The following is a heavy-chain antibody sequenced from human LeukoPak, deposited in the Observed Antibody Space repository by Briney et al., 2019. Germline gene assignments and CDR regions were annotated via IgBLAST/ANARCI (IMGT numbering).Heavy chain of an antibody. Sequence: ETLSLTCAVYGGSFSGYYWSWIRQPPGKGLEWIGEINHSGSTNYNPSLKSRVTISVDTSKNQLSLKLSSVAAADTAVYYCARVVDPGGYYYFYYMDVWGKGTTVTVSS. J-gene: IGHJ6*03. V-gene: IGHV4-34*01. CDR2: INHSGST. CDR1: GGSFSGYY. D-gene: IGHD3-16*01. CDR3: ARVVDPGGYYYFYYMDV.